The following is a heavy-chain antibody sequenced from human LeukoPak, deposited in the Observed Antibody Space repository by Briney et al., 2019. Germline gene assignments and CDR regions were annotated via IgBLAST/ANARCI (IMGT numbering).Heavy chain of an antibody. D-gene: IGHD6-13*01. Sequence: PGGSLRLSCAASGFTLSSYAMSWVRQAPGKGLEWVSAISGSGGSTYYADSVKGRFTISRDNSKNKLYLQMNSLRAEDTAVYYCAKTTSSSSWYKGFDYWGQGTLVTVSS. V-gene: IGHV3-23*01. CDR2: ISGSGGST. CDR3: AKTTSSSSWYKGFDY. CDR1: GFTLSSYA. J-gene: IGHJ4*02.